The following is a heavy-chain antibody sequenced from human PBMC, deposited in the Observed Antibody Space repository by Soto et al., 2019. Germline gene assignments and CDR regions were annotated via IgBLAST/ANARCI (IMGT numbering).Heavy chain of an antibody. CDR1: GGSISSYY. Sequence: PSETLSLTCTVSGGSISSYYWSWIRQPPGKGLEWIGYIYYSGSTNYNPSLKSRVTISVDTSKNQFSLKLSSVTAADTAVYYCARDRAQNDYIWGSYRSYNWFDPWGQGTLVTVSS. CDR2: IYYSGST. D-gene: IGHD3-16*02. J-gene: IGHJ5*02. V-gene: IGHV4-59*01. CDR3: ARDRAQNDYIWGSYRSYNWFDP.